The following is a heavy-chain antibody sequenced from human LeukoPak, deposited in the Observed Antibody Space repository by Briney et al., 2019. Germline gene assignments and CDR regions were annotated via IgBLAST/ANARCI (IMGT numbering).Heavy chain of an antibody. CDR3: AKDLWAAAGPNDERSFDY. CDR1: GFTFSSSG. CDR2: IRYDGSNK. Sequence: AGRSLRLSCAASGFTFSSSGIRWVRQAPSKWLGWAAFIRYDGSNKYYADSVKGRFTISRDNSKNTLYLQMNSLRAEDTAVYYCAKDLWAAAGPNDERSFDYWGQGTLVTVSS. D-gene: IGHD6-13*01. J-gene: IGHJ4*02. V-gene: IGHV3-30*02.